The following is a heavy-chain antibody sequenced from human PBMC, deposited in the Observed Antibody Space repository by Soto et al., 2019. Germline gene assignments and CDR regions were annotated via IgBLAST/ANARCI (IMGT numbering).Heavy chain of an antibody. CDR1: GGSINNYY. J-gene: IGHJ4*02. CDR2: IHYSGST. CDR3: ARQTPGTYGGYLDS. Sequence: PSETLSLTGTVSGGSINNYYWSWIRQPPGKGLEWIAYIHYSGSTKYNPSLQARGTISVDTSKNQLSLKLNSVTAEDTAIYFCARQTPGTYGGYLDSLGQGTLLTFSS. V-gene: IGHV4-59*01. D-gene: IGHD4-17*01.